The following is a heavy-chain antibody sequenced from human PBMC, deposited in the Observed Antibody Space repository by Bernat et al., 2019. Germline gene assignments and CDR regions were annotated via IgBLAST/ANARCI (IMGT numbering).Heavy chain of an antibody. J-gene: IGHJ3*02. CDR3: TTKFWGGYPDASDI. D-gene: IGHD3-16*02. Sequence: EVQLVESGGGLVKPGGSLRLSCAASGFPFSNAWMTCVRQAPGKALEWFVLLKKKSDGGTTDYAAPVKGRFTISRDDSKNTLFLQMNSLTTEDTAVYYCTTKFWGGYPDASDIWGQGTMVTVSS. CDR2: LKKKSDGGTT. CDR1: GFPFSNAW. V-gene: IGHV3-15*01.